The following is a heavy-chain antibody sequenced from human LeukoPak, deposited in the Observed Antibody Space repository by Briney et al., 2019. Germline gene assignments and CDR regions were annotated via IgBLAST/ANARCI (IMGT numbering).Heavy chain of an antibody. CDR2: IYSGGTT. CDR1: GFIVGDNY. V-gene: IGHV3-53*01. CDR3: ARHWPHGRAPDGWFQTPFDS. J-gene: IGHJ4*02. Sequence: PGGSLRLSCVASGFIVGDNYMSWVRQAPGKGLEWVSVIYSGGTTYYADSVKGRFAISRDHSENTLYLQMYSLRADDTAVYYCARHWPHGRAPDGWFQTPFDSWGQGTLVTVSS. D-gene: IGHD3-10*01.